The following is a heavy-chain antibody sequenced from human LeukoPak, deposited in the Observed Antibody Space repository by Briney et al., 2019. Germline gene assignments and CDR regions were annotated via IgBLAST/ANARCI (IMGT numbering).Heavy chain of an antibody. CDR1: GYSLSSYF. D-gene: IGHD3-3*01. V-gene: IGHV1-46*01. CDR2: INHTCGST. CDR3: ARDPTVITSSRITVFGVVKRPYNWFDP. J-gene: IGHJ5*02. Sequence: ASVNVCCKAAGYSLSSYFIYRVRETPGQGLEWVGMINHTCGSTTYAQKFQGIVTMTTDTSTRAVYMEMSSLRSEDTAVYYCARDPTVITSSRITVFGVVKRPYNWFDPWGQGTLVTVCS.